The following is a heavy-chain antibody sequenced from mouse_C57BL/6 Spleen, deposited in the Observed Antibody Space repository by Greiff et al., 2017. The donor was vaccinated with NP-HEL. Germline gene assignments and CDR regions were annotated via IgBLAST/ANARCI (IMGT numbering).Heavy chain of an antibody. CDR2: IDPSDSYT. V-gene: IGHV1-50*01. J-gene: IGHJ3*01. Sequence: QVQLKQPGAELVKPGASVKLSCKASGYTFTSYWMQWVKQRPGQGLEWIGEIDPSDSYTNYNQKFKGKATLTVDTSSSTAYMQLSSLTSEDSAVYYCARLPPFAYWGQGTLVTVSA. CDR3: ARLPPFAY. CDR1: GYTFTSYW.